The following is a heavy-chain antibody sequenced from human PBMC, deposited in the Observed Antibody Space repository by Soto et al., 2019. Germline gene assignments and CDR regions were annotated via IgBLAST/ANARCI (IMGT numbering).Heavy chain of an antibody. V-gene: IGHV3-23*01. CDR3: AKDGLWFGEAVSYYYYGMDV. Sequence: EVQLLESGGGLVQPGGSLRLSCAASGFTFSSYAMSWVRQAPGKGLEWVSAISGSGGSTYYADSGKGRFTISRDNSKNTLYLQMNSLRAEDTAVYYCAKDGLWFGEAVSYYYYGMDVWGQGTTVTVSS. CDR1: GFTFSSYA. D-gene: IGHD3-10*01. J-gene: IGHJ6*02. CDR2: ISGSGGST.